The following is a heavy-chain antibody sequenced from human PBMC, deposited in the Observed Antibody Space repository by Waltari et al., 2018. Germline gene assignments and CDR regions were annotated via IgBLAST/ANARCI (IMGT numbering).Heavy chain of an antibody. Sequence: QVQLQESGPGLVKPSQTLSLTCTVSGGSISSGDYYWSWIRQPPGKGLEWIGYIYYMGTTDYNPSLKRLVSISVDTSKNQFSLKLSSVTAADTAVYYCARGDFWSGYFDYWGQGTLVTVSS. CDR1: GGSISSGDYY. V-gene: IGHV4-30-4*08. J-gene: IGHJ4*02. CDR3: ARGDFWSGYFDY. D-gene: IGHD3-3*01. CDR2: IYYMGTT.